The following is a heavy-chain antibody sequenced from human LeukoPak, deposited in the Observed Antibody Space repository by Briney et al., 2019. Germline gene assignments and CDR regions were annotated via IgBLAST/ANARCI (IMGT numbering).Heavy chain of an antibody. V-gene: IGHV3-49*04. CDR1: GFTFDDYG. Sequence: GGSLRLSCAASGFTFDDYGMSWVRQAPGKGLEWVGFIRTKPYDGTTEYAASVKGRFTISRDDSKSIAYLEMNSLKTEDSAVYYCTRGASAYYYYYTDVWGKGTTVTISS. CDR2: IRTKPYDGTT. CDR3: TRGASAYYYYYTDV. J-gene: IGHJ6*03. D-gene: IGHD4/OR15-4a*01.